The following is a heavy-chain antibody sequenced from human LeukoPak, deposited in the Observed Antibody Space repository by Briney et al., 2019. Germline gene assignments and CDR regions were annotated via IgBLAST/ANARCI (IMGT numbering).Heavy chain of an antibody. Sequence: PGGSLRLSCAASGFTFSSYAMSWVRQAPGKGLEWVSYISSSGSTIYYADSVKGRFTISRDNARNSLYLQMNSLRAEDTAVYYCARYYYGSGSYYDYWGQGTLVTVSS. J-gene: IGHJ4*02. CDR1: GFTFSSYA. V-gene: IGHV3-48*04. CDR3: ARYYYGSGSYYDY. CDR2: ISSSGSTI. D-gene: IGHD3-10*01.